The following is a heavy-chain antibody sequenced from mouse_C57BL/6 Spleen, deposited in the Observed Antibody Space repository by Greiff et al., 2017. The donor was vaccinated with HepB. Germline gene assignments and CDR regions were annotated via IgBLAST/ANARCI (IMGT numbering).Heavy chain of an antibody. CDR1: GYTFTDYE. Sequence: QVQLKQSGAELVRPGASVTLSCKASGYTFTDYEMHWVKQTPVHGLEWIGAIDPETGGTAYNQKFKGKAILTADKSSSTAYMELRSLTSEDSAVYYCTRTTAPGAWFAYWGQGTLVTVSA. V-gene: IGHV1-15*01. J-gene: IGHJ3*01. D-gene: IGHD5-5*01. CDR3: TRTTAPGAWFAY. CDR2: IDPETGGT.